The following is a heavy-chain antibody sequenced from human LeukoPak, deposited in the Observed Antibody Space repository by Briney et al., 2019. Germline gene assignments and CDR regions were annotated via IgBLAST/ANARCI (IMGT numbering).Heavy chain of an antibody. J-gene: IGHJ3*02. Sequence: ASVKVSCTASGYTFTGNYLTWLRQAPGQGLEWMGIINPSGGSTSYAQKFQGRVTTTRDTSTSTVYMELSSLRSEDTAVYYCARALLYYYDSSGYYAPDAFDIWGQGTMVTVSS. CDR3: ARALLYYYDSSGYYAPDAFDI. D-gene: IGHD3-22*01. CDR2: INPSGGST. CDR1: GYTFTGNY. V-gene: IGHV1-46*01.